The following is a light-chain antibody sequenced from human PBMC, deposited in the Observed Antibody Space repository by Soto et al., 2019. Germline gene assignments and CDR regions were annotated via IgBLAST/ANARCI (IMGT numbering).Light chain of an antibody. V-gene: IGKV1-8*01. CDR1: QGISSY. CDR3: QQYYSYPPIT. J-gene: IGKJ5*01. Sequence: SPSSLSASTGDRVTITCRASQGISSYLAWYQQKPGKAPKLLIYAASTLQSGVPSRFSGSGSGTDFTLTISCLQSEDFATYYCQQYYSYPPITFGQGTRLEIK. CDR2: AAS.